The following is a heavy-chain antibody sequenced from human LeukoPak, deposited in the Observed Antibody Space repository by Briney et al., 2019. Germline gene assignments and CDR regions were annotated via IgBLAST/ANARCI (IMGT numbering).Heavy chain of an antibody. V-gene: IGHV3-49*04. D-gene: IGHD3-22*01. CDR3: ARVGYDSSGYLFDY. J-gene: IGHJ4*02. CDR2: IRSKAYGGTT. CDR1: GFTFGDYA. Sequence: GRSLRLSCTASGFTFGDYAMSWVRQAPGKGLEWVGFIRSKAYGGTTEYAASVKGRFTISRDDSKSIAYLQMNSLKTEDTAVYYCARVGYDSSGYLFDYWGQGTLVTVSS.